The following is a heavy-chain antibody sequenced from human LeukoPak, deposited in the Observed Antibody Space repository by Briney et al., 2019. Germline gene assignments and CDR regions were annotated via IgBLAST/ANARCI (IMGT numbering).Heavy chain of an antibody. Sequence: SETLSLTCSVSDDFITMYYWTWIRQPPGKGLEWIGYVDHTGSTNFNPSLNGRVSISRDTTKNPFSLRLRSVTAADTAVYFCARGRVSSSTWYSTYYYYFYMDVWGKGTTVTVSS. J-gene: IGHJ6*03. CDR3: ARGRVSSSTWYSTYYYYFYMDV. V-gene: IGHV4-59*01. CDR1: DDFITMYY. D-gene: IGHD1-1*01. CDR2: VDHTGST.